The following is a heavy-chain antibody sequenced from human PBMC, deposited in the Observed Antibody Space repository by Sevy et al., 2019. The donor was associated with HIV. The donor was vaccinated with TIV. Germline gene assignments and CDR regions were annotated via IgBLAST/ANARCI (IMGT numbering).Heavy chain of an antibody. CDR3: VRDKEVVASILDA. CDR1: GFNFRNFW. CDR2: IKQDGSEA. V-gene: IGHV3-7*03. J-gene: IGHJ5*02. D-gene: IGHD2-15*01. Sequence: GGSLRLSCVASGFNFRNFWMSWVRQAPGKGLECVADIKQDGSEAYYVDSVKGRFTISRDNAKNSLYLQMNSLRDEATAMYFWVRDKEVVASILDAWGQGTPVTVSS.